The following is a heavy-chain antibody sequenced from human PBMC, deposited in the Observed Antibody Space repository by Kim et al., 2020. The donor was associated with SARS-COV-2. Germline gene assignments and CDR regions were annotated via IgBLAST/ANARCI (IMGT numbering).Heavy chain of an antibody. CDR3: ARQGASSGYYYLDAFDI. V-gene: IGHV4-39*01. CDR2: IYYSGST. Sequence: SETLSLTCTVSGGSISSSSYYWGWIRQPPGKGLEWIGSIYYSGSTYYNPSLKSRVTISVDTSKNQFSLKLSSVTAADTAVYYCARQGASSGYYYLDAFDIWGQGTMVTVSS. D-gene: IGHD3-22*01. CDR1: GGSISSSSYY. J-gene: IGHJ3*02.